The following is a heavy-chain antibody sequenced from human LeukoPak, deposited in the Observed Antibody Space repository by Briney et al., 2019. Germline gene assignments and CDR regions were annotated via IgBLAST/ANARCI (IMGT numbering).Heavy chain of an antibody. CDR2: IKQDGSVK. CDR1: GFTFSTYW. Sequence: GGSLRLSCAASGFTFSTYWMSWVRQAPGKGLEWVANIKQDGSVKHYVDFVKGRFTISRDNAKNSLYLQMNSLRAEDTAVYYCASGQQLGYWGQGTLVTVSS. J-gene: IGHJ4*02. CDR3: ASGQQLGY. V-gene: IGHV3-7*03. D-gene: IGHD6-13*01.